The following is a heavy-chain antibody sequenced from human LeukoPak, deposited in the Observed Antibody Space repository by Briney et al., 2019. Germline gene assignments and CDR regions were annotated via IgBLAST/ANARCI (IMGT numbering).Heavy chain of an antibody. D-gene: IGHD4-17*01. Sequence: GGSLRLSCAASGFTFSSFWMSWVRQAPGKGLEWVANIKQDGSEKYYVDSVKGRFTISRDNAKNSLYLQMNSLRAEDTAVYYCARVATTVTRSEYFQHWGQGTLVTVSS. V-gene: IGHV3-7*01. CDR3: ARVATTVTRSEYFQH. J-gene: IGHJ1*01. CDR1: GFTFSSFW. CDR2: IKQDGSEK.